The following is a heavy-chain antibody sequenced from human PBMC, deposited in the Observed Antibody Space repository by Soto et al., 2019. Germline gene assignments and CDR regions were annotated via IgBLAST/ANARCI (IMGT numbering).Heavy chain of an antibody. CDR3: GTSGYYGSGHYDY. CDR2: FDPEDGET. CDR1: GYTLTELS. D-gene: IGHD3-10*01. V-gene: IGHV1-24*01. J-gene: IGHJ4*02. Sequence: ASVKVSCKGSGYTLTELSMHWVRQAPGKGLEWMGGFDPEDGETIYAQKFQGRVTMTEDTSTDTAYMELSSLRSEDTAVYYCGTSGYYGSGHYDYWGQGTLVTVSS.